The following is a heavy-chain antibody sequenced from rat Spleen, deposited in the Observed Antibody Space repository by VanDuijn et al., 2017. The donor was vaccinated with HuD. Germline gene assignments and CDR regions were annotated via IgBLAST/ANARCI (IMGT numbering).Heavy chain of an antibody. CDR1: GFIFSRSA. V-gene: IGHV5-29*01. Sequence: EVQLVESGGGLVQPGRSLKLSCAASGFIFSRSAMAWVRQAPTKGLEWVATITFDGASTYYGDSVKGRFTISRDNAKSTLYLQMNSLRSEDTATYYCARHPYYFDYWGQGVMVTVSS. CDR3: ARHPYYFDY. J-gene: IGHJ2*01. CDR2: ITFDGAST.